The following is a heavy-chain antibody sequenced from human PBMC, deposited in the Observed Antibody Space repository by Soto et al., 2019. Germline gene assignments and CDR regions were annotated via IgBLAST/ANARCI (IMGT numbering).Heavy chain of an antibody. CDR1: GYTFTSYA. CDR2: INAGNGKT. V-gene: IGHV1-3*01. D-gene: IGHD5-18*01. CDR3: ALGVNGYLYYFDY. Sequence: QVQLVQSGAEVKKPGASVKVTCKACGYTFTSYAINWVRLARGRRLEWMGWINAGNGKTKYSQKFQGRGTITRDTSASTAYMELSSLRSEDTAVNYFALGVNGYLYYFDYGGQVTLVTVSS. J-gene: IGHJ4*02.